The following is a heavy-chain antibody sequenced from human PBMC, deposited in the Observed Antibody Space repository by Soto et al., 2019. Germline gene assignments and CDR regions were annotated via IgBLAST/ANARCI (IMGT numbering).Heavy chain of an antibody. CDR2: IDEYGSTI. Sequence: GGSLRLSCAASGFTFSSYWMHWVRQVPGKGLLWVSRIDEYGSTINYADSVKGRFTISRDNARNTLYLEMNSLRAEDTALYYCTRDIGGKGAYWGPGTLVTVSS. D-gene: IGHD3-10*01. V-gene: IGHV3-74*01. CDR3: TRDIGGKGAY. CDR1: GFTFSSYW. J-gene: IGHJ4*02.